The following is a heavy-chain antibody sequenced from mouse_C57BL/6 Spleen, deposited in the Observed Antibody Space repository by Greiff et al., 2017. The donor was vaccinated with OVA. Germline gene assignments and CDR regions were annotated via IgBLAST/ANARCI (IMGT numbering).Heavy chain of an antibody. J-gene: IGHJ2*01. D-gene: IGHD1-1*01. CDR3: ARASSSYAFDY. CDR2: ISNGGGST. CDR1: GFTFSDYY. V-gene: IGHV5-12*01. Sequence: EVKLVESGGGLVQPGGSLKLSCAASGFTFSDYYMYWVRQTPEKRLERVAYISNGGGSTYYPDTVKGRFTISRDNAKNTLYLQMSRLKSEDTAMYYCARASSSYAFDYWGQGTTLTVSS.